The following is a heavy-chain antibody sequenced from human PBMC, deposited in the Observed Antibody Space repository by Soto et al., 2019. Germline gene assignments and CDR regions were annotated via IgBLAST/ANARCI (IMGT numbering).Heavy chain of an antibody. CDR1: GFTFTSYA. V-gene: IGHV3-23*01. J-gene: IGHJ5*02. Sequence: EVQLLESGGGLVQPGGSLRLSCAASGFTFTSYAMSWVRQAPGKGLEWVSGISATGGSTYYADSVKGRFTISRDNSRNTLYLQMNSLRAEDTALYYGEKGGYCTSISCPRWFDPWGQGTLVTVSS. CDR3: EKGGYCTSISCPRWFDP. D-gene: IGHD2-2*01. CDR2: ISATGGST.